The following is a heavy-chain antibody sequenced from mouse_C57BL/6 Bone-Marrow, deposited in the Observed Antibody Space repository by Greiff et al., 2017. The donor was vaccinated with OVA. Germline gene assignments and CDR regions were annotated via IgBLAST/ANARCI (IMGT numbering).Heavy chain of an antibody. D-gene: IGHD1-1*01. Sequence: EVQLQQSGAELVRPGASVKLSCTASGFNIKDYYMHWVKQRPEQGLEWIGRIDPEDGDTEYAPKFQGKATMTADTSSNTAYLQLSSLTSEDTAVYYCTTTREYGSRGPWFAYWGQGTLVTVSA. CDR1: GFNIKDYY. J-gene: IGHJ3*01. V-gene: IGHV14-1*01. CDR2: IDPEDGDT. CDR3: TTTREYGSRGPWFAY.